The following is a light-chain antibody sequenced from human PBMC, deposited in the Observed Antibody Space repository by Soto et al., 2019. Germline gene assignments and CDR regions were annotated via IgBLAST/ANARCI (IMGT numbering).Light chain of an antibody. Sequence: QSALTQPASVSGSPGQSITLTFTGTGGYIHVSWYQQHPGKAPKLMIYEVNTRPSGVSNRFSASKSGNTASLTISGLQAEDEADYFCSTYTSTNTLFGGGTKLTVL. CDR2: EVN. CDR3: STYTSTNTL. V-gene: IGLV2-14*01. J-gene: IGLJ2*01. CDR1: GGYIH.